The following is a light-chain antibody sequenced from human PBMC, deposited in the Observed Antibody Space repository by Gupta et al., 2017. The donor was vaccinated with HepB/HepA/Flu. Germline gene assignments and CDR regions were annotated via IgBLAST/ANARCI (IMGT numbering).Light chain of an antibody. Sequence: QSALTQPASVSGSPGQSITISCTATSSDVGGYNFVSWYQQHPGKAPKLMIYDVSNRPSGVSNRFSGSKSGNTASLTISGLQAEDEADYSCSSYTSSSTLVFGGGTKLTVL. CDR2: DVS. J-gene: IGLJ2*01. CDR3: SSYTSSSTLV. CDR1: SSDVGGYNF. V-gene: IGLV2-14*03.